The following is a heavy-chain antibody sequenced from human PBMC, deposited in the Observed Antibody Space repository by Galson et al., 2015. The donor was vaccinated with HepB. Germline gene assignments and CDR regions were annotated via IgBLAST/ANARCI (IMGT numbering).Heavy chain of an antibody. V-gene: IGHV3-33*01. J-gene: IGHJ6*03. CDR2: IWYDGSNK. CDR1: GFTFSNYG. D-gene: IGHD2-21*02. CDR3: ARVGADPDRYYYYYYMDV. Sequence: SLRLSCAASGFTFSNYGMHWVRQAPGKGLEWVAVIWYDGSNKYYADSVKGRFTISRDNSKNTLYLQMNSLRAEDTAVYYCARVGADPDRYYYYYYMDVWSKGTTVTVSS.